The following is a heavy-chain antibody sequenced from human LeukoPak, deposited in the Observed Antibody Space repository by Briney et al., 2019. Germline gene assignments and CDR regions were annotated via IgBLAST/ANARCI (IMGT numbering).Heavy chain of an antibody. CDR2: IYYSGST. Sequence: SETLSLTCTVSGGSISSYYWSWIRQPPGKGLEWIGYIYYSGSTNYNPSLKSRVTMSVDKSKNQFSLKLSSVTAADTAVYYCASAEPRGIIWFPYWGQGTLVTVSS. D-gene: IGHD6-13*01. V-gene: IGHV4-59*12. CDR3: ASAEPRGIIWFPY. J-gene: IGHJ4*02. CDR1: GGSISSYY.